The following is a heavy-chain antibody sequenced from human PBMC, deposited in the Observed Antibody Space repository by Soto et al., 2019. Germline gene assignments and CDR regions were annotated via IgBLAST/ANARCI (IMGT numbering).Heavy chain of an antibody. V-gene: IGHV3-23*01. CDR3: AKPSVPRPRKTVTFDF. J-gene: IGHJ5*01. CDR1: GFTFSSYD. D-gene: IGHD4-17*01. Sequence: EVQLLESGGGLVQPGGSLRLSCAASGFTFSSYDMSWVRQAPGKGLEWVSAISGSGGSTYYADSVKGRFTISRDNSKNTLYLQMNSLGAEDTAVYYCAKPSVPRPRKTVTFDFWGQGDLVTGFS. CDR2: ISGSGGST.